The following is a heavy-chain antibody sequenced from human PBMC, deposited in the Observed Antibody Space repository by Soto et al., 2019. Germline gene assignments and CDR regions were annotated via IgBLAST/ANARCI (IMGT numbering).Heavy chain of an antibody. D-gene: IGHD4-17*01. CDR2: MNPNSGNT. CDR3: ARWDYGDYARFDY. V-gene: IGHV1-8*01. J-gene: IGHJ4*02. Sequence: QVQLVQSGAEVKKSGASVKVSCKASGYTFTSHDINWVRQATGQGLEWMGWMNPNSGNTGYAQKYQGRVTMTRNTSISTAYMELSSLRSEDTAVYYCARWDYGDYARFDYWGQGTLVTVSS. CDR1: GYTFTSHD.